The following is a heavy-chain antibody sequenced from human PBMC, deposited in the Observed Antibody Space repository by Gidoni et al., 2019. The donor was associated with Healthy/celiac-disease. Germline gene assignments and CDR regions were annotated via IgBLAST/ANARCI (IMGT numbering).Heavy chain of an antibody. CDR2: ISYDGSNK. CDR3: ARVFPGGAFDI. Sequence: QVQLVESGGGVVQPGRSLSLSCAASGFTFSSYAMHWVRQAPGKGLEWVAVISYDGSNKYYADSVKGRFTISRDNSKNTLYLQMNSLRAEDTAVYYCARVFPGGAFDIWGQGTMVTVSS. CDR1: GFTFSSYA. V-gene: IGHV3-30*01. J-gene: IGHJ3*02. D-gene: IGHD2-15*01.